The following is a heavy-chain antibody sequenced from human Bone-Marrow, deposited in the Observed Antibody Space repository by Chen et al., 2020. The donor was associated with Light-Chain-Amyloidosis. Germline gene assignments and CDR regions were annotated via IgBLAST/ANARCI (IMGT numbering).Heavy chain of an antibody. J-gene: IGHJ4*02. CDR3: ARRREGYNFDY. Sequence: EVQLEQSGPEVKKPGESLKISCKGSGYTFPNYWIGWVRQMPGKGLEGMGVIYPDDSDARYSPSFEGEVTISADKSITTAYLQWRSRKASDTAMYYCARRREGYNFDYWGQGTLVTVSS. CDR1: GYTFPNYW. D-gene: IGHD5-12*01. CDR2: IYPDDSDA. V-gene: IGHV5-51*01.